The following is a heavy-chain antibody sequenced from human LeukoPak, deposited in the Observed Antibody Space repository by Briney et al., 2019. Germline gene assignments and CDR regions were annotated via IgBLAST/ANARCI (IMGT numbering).Heavy chain of an antibody. J-gene: IGHJ3*02. D-gene: IGHD3-22*01. V-gene: IGHV1-2*02. Sequence: ASVKVSCKASGYTFTGYYMHWVRQAPGQGLEWMGWINPNSGGTNYAQKFQGRVTMTRDTSISTAYMELRSLRSDDTAVYYCARIIDSSGSNDAFDIWGQGTMVTVSS. CDR2: INPNSGGT. CDR3: ARIIDSSGSNDAFDI. CDR1: GYTFTGYY.